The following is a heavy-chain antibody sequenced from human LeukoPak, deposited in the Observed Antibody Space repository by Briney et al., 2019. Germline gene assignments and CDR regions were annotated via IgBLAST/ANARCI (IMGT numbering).Heavy chain of an antibody. CDR3: ARHKDYHYNYMDV. CDR1: GDSISSTYY. Sequence: SETLSLTCTVSGDSISSTYYWTWIRQPPGKGLEWIGSIYYSGSTYYNPSLKSRATISVDTSKNQLSLKLSSVTAADTALYYCARHKDYHYNYMDVWGKGTTVTISS. CDR2: IYYSGST. J-gene: IGHJ6*03. V-gene: IGHV4-39*01.